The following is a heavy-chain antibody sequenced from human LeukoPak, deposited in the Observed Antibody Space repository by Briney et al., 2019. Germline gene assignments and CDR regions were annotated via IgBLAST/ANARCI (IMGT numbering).Heavy chain of an antibody. V-gene: IGHV1-18*01. D-gene: IGHD1-26*01. J-gene: IGHJ4*02. CDR1: GYTFTNYG. Sequence: ASVKVSCKTSGYTFTNYGVSWVRQAPGQGLEWMGWISAYNGNTNYAQKLQGRVTMTTDTSTSTAYMELRSLRSDDTAVYYCARDRGGELQDYWGQGTLVTVSS. CDR3: ARDRGGELQDY. CDR2: ISAYNGNT.